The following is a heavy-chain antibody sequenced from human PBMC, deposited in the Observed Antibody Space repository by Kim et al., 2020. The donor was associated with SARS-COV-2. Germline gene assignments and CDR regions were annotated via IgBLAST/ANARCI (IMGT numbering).Heavy chain of an antibody. CDR2: YI. CDR3: ARGGKWFDDY. V-gene: IGHV3-21*01. D-gene: IGHD3-10*01. Sequence: YIYYADSVKGRFTISRDNAKNSLYLQMNSLRAEDTAVYYCARGGKWFDDYWGQGTLVTVSS. J-gene: IGHJ4*02.